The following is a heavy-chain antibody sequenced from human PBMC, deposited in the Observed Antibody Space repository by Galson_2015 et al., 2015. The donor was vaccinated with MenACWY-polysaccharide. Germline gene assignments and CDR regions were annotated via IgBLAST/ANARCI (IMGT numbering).Heavy chain of an antibody. CDR2: INTDGSST. CDR3: ARDPHCGAGCSIHDAFDV. CDR1: GFTFKNYW. D-gene: IGHD2-21*02. J-gene: IGHJ3*01. Sequence: SLRLSCAVSGFTFKNYWMSWVRQAPGEGLVWVSRINTDGSSTSYADSVKGRFTVSRDNAKNTVYLQMNSLRAEDTAVYYCARDPHCGAGCSIHDAFDVWGQGTKVTVSS. V-gene: IGHV3-74*01.